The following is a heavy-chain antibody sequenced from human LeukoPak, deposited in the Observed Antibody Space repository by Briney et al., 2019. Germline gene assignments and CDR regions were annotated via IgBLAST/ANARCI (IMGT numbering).Heavy chain of an antibody. Sequence: GGSLRLSCAASGFTFSNYGMHWVRQAPGKGLEWVAFIRYDESNKFYADSVKGRFTIPRDNSKNILFLQMNSLRAEDTAVYYCATMQWLEGVDWFDPWGQGTLVTVSS. CDR1: GFTFSNYG. J-gene: IGHJ5*02. CDR2: IRYDESNK. D-gene: IGHD6-19*01. CDR3: ATMQWLEGVDWFDP. V-gene: IGHV3-30*02.